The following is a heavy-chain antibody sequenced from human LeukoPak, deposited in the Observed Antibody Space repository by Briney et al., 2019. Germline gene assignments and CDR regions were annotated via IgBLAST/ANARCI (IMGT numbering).Heavy chain of an antibody. D-gene: IGHD3-16*01. CDR3: ASSDSWGGKIDY. CDR2: INPNSGGT. J-gene: IGHJ4*02. V-gene: IGHV1-2*06. Sequence: ASVKVSYKASGYTFTGYYMHWVRQAPGQGLEWMERINPNSGGTNYAQKFQGGVTMTRDTSISTAYMELSRLRSDDTAVYYSASSDSWGGKIDYWGQGTLVTVSS. CDR1: GYTFTGYY.